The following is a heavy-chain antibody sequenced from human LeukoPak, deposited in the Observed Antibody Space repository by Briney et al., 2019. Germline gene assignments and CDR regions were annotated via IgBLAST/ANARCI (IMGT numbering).Heavy chain of an antibody. CDR3: AREDYDSSGYYGY. D-gene: IGHD3-22*01. CDR1: GGSISIYY. CDR2: IYYSGST. J-gene: IGHJ4*02. Sequence: PSETLSLTCTVSGGSISIYYWSWIRQPPGKGLEWIGYIYYSGSTNYNPSLKSRVTISVDTSKNQFSLKLSSVTAADTAVYYCAREDYDSSGYYGYWGQGTLVTVSS. V-gene: IGHV4-59*01.